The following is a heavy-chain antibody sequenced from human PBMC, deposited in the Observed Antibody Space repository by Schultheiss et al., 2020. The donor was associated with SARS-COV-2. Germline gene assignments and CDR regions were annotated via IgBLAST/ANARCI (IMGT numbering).Heavy chain of an antibody. CDR1: GFTFSNYW. V-gene: IGHV3-7*03. D-gene: IGHD6-13*01. CDR2: VKQDGSEK. CDR3: AKVHSDSWTLEY. J-gene: IGHJ4*02. Sequence: GGSLRLSCAASGFTFSNYWMNWVRQAPGKGLEWVANVKQDGSEKFYVDSVKGRFTIYRDNARKSLYLQMNSLRAEDTAVYYCAKVHSDSWTLEYWGRGTLVTVSS.